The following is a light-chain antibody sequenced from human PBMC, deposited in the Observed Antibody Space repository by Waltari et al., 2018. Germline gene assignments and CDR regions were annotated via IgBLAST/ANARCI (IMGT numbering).Light chain of an antibody. Sequence: QSVLTQPPSASGTPGQRVTISCSGSSSTIGSNTVHWYQQLPGTAPKLLIYSYNQRPSGVPDRFSGSKSGTSASLAISGLQSEDEADYYCAAWDDSLNGYVFGTGTKVTVL. CDR2: SYN. J-gene: IGLJ1*01. CDR1: SSTIGSNT. CDR3: AAWDDSLNGYV. V-gene: IGLV1-44*01.